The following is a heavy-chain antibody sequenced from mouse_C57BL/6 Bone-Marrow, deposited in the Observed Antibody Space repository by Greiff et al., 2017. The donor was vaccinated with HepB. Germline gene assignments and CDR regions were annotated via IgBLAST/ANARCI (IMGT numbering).Heavy chain of an antibody. CDR2: IDPEDGET. J-gene: IGHJ3*01. Sequence: EVKLMESGAELVKPGASVKLSCTASGFNIKDYYMHWVKQRTEQGLEWIGRIDPEDGETKNAPKFQGKATITADTSSNTSYLQLSSLPSEDAAVYYCARDYDEAYWGQGTLVTVSA. D-gene: IGHD2-4*01. CDR3: ARDYDEAY. V-gene: IGHV14-2*01. CDR1: GFNIKDYY.